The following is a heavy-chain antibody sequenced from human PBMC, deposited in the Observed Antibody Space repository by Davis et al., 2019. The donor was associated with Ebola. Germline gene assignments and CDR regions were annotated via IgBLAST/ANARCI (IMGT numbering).Heavy chain of an antibody. V-gene: IGHV1-18*04. J-gene: IGHJ6*03. Sequence: ASVKVSCKASGYTFTSYGISWVRQAPGQGLEWMGWISAYNGNTNYAQKLQGRVTMTTDTSTSTAYMELSSLRSEDTAVYYCARESQLASRGYYYYYMDVWGKGTTVTVSS. CDR1: GYTFTSYG. D-gene: IGHD6-6*01. CDR2: ISAYNGNT. CDR3: ARESQLASRGYYYYYMDV.